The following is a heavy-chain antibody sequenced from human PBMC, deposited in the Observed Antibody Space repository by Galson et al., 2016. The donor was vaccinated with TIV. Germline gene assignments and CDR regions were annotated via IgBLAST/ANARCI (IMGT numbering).Heavy chain of an antibody. CDR2: IDPIFRKP. Sequence: SVKVSCKASEDTFSNHAISWARQAPGQGLEWMGRIDPIFRKPTYARKFQGRVTLTADESTSTAYMELINLISEDTAVYYCARERNFYDGSRKRDVFDAGGQGSTVSVSP. CDR1: EDTFSNHA. CDR3: ARERNFYDGSRKRDVFDA. J-gene: IGHJ3*01. D-gene: IGHD2/OR15-2a*01. V-gene: IGHV1-69*13.